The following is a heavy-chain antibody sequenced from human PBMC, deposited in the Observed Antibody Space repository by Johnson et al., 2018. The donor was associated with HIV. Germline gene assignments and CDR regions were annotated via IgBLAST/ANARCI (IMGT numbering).Heavy chain of an antibody. V-gene: IGHV3-7*01. D-gene: IGHD3-22*01. Sequence: VQLVESGGGLVQPGGSLRLSCAASGFTFSSYWMSWVRQAPGKGLEWVANIKQDGSEKYYVDSVKGRFTISRDNAKNSLYLQMNSLRAEDTAVYYCARGDPYYDSTRDAFDIWGQGTMVTVSS. CDR1: GFTFSSYW. J-gene: IGHJ3*02. CDR2: IKQDGSEK. CDR3: ARGDPYYDSTRDAFDI.